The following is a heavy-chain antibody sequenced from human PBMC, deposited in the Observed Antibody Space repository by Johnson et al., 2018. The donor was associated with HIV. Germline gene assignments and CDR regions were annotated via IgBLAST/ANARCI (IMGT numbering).Heavy chain of an antibody. CDR2: INWNGGST. CDR1: GFTFDDYG. CDR3: ARVSSNGDSSGLVDVFDI. Sequence: VQLVESGGGVVRPGGSLRLSCAASGFTFDDYGMSWVRQAPGKGLEWVSGINWNGGSTGYADSVEGRLTISRDHVKKSLYLHMNSLRAEDTALYYCARVSSNGDSSGLVDVFDIWGQGTMVTVSS. J-gene: IGHJ3*02. D-gene: IGHD3-22*01. V-gene: IGHV3-20*04.